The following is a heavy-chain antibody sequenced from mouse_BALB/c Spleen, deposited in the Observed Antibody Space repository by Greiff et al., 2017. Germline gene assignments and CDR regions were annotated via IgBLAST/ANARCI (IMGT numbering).Heavy chain of an antibody. D-gene: IGHD2-4*01. CDR2: IDPANGNT. CDR1: GFNIKDTY. Sequence: EVQLQQSGAELVKPGASVKFSCTASGFNIKDTYMHWVKQRPEQGLEWIGRIDPANGNTKYEPKFQGKATITADTTANTAYLQLSSLTSEDTAVYYSASPYDDDEGGYFDYWGQGTTLTVSA. J-gene: IGHJ2*01. CDR3: ASPYDDDEGGYFDY. V-gene: IGHV14-3*02.